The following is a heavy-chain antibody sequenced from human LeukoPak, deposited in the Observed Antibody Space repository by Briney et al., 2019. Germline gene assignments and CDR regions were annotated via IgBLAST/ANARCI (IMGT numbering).Heavy chain of an antibody. CDR3: ARPFHYDTSGYLDAFDI. D-gene: IGHD3-22*01. J-gene: IGHJ3*02. Sequence: PGGSLRLSCAASGFTFSSYAMHWVRQAPGKGLEWVAVISYDGSNKYYADSVKGRFTFSRDNSKNTLYLQMNSLRAEDTAVYYCARPFHYDTSGYLDAFDIWGQGTMVTVSS. V-gene: IGHV3-30-3*01. CDR2: ISYDGSNK. CDR1: GFTFSSYA.